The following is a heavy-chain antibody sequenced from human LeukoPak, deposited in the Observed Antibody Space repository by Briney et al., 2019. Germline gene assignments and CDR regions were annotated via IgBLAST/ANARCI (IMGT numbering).Heavy chain of an antibody. CDR2: IYYSGST. CDR3: ARGGGYYGSGSYYPTFDY. Sequence: SETLSLTCTVSGGSISSGDYYWSWIRQPPGRGLEWIGYIYYSGSTYYNPSLKSRVTISVDTSKNQFSLKLSSVTAADTAVYYCARGGGYYGSGSYYPTFDYWGQGTLVTVSS. J-gene: IGHJ4*02. D-gene: IGHD3-10*01. V-gene: IGHV4-30-4*01. CDR1: GGSISSGDYY.